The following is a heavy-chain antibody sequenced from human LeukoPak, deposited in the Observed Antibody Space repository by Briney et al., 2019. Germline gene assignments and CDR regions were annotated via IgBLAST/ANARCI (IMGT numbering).Heavy chain of an antibody. CDR3: ASPLIGGGAFDI. CDR2: IYPGDSDT. D-gene: IGHD3-16*01. Sequence: GESLKISCKGSGYRFTCYWIGWVRQMPGKGLEWMGIIYPGDSDTRYSPSFQGQITISADKSVSTAYLQWSGLKASDTAIYYCASPLIGGGAFDIWGQGTMVTVSS. CDR1: GYRFTCYW. V-gene: IGHV5-51*01. J-gene: IGHJ3*02.